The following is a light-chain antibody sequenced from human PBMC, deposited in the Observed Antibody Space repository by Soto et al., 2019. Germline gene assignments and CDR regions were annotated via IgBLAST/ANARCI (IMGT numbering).Light chain of an antibody. V-gene: IGKV3-20*01. CDR2: GAS. CDR1: QSVSSSY. Sequence: EIVLTQSPGTLSLSPEERATLSCRASQSVSSSYLAWYQQKPGQAPRLLIYGASSRATGIPDRFSGSGSGTDFTLTISRVEPEDFATYYCQQTYSPVAYTFGQGTKLEI. CDR3: QQTYSPVAYT. J-gene: IGKJ2*01.